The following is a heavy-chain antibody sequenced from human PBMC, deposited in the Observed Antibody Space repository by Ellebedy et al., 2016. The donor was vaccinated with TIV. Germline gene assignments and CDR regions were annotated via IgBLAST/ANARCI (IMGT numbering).Heavy chain of an antibody. J-gene: IGHJ5*02. CDR1: GDSVSGNDVA. V-gene: IGHV6-1*01. Sequence: SQTLSLTXAVSGDSVSGNDVAWSWIRQSPSRGLEWLGRAYYRSRWYIYYAESVRSRLTINPDTSKNQFSLQLNSVTPEDTAVYYCARDFTTVRGVMNPFDHWGQGILVTVSS. CDR3: ARDFTTVRGVMNPFDH. CDR2: AYYRSRWYI. D-gene: IGHD3-10*01.